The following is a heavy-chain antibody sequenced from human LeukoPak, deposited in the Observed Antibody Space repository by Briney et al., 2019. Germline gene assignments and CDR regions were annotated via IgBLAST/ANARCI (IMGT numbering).Heavy chain of an antibody. CDR2: IYYSGST. J-gene: IGHJ4*02. V-gene: IGHV4-59*12. CDR3: ARVEMATIISR. CDR1: GGSISSYY. D-gene: IGHD5-24*01. Sequence: SETLSLTCTVSGGSISSYYWSWIRQPPGKGLEWIGYIYYSGSTNYNPSLKSRVAISVDTSKNQFSLKLSSVTAADTAVYYCARVEMATIISRWGQGTLVTVSS.